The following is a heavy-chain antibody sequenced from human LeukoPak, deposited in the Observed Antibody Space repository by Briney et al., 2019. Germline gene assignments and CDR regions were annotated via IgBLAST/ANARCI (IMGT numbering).Heavy chain of an antibody. D-gene: IGHD3-10*01. Sequence: GGYLRLSCAASGFTFSSYAMSWVRQAPGKGLEWVSAISGSGGSTYYADSVKGRFTISRDNSKNTLYLQMNSLRAEDTAVYYCAKDPSLWFGERYYFDYWGQGTLVTVSS. CDR1: GFTFSSYA. J-gene: IGHJ4*02. CDR3: AKDPSLWFGERYYFDY. V-gene: IGHV3-23*01. CDR2: ISGSGGST.